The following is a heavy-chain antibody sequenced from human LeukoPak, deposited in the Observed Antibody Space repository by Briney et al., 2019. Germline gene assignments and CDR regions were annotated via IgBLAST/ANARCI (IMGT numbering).Heavy chain of an antibody. CDR2: INPNTGDT. CDR3: ASTNYLHF. J-gene: IGHJ4*02. D-gene: IGHD2-8*01. V-gene: IGHV1-2*02. CDR1: GYTFTGYY. Sequence: GASVKASCKASGYTFTGYYMNWVRQAPGQGLEWMGWINPNTGDTQYSQKFRGRVAVTSDTSISTAYMELSGLTSDDTAVYYCASTNYLHFWGQGTLVTVSS.